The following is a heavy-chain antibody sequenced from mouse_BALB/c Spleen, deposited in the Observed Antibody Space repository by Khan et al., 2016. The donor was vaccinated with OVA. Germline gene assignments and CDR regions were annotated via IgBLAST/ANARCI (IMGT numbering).Heavy chain of an antibody. CDR2: ISYSGNT. V-gene: IGHV3-2*02. CDR3: ARVYGGDFDY. Sequence: EVKVEESGPGLVKPSQSLSLTCTVTGYSITSDYAWNWIRQFPGNKLGWMGYISYSGNTNYNPSLKSRISITRDTSKNQFFLQLNSVTTEDTATYYCARVYGGDFDYWGQGTTLTVSS. J-gene: IGHJ2*01. D-gene: IGHD2-10*02. CDR1: GYSITSDYA.